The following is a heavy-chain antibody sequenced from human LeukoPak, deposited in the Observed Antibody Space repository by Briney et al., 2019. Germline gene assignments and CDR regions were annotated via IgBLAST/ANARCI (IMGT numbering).Heavy chain of an antibody. V-gene: IGHV4-59*08. CDR3: VRRDTGWNYFDY. D-gene: IGHD6-19*01. CDR2: IYYTGKN. CDR1: GGSINSHY. Sequence: SETLSLTCAVSGGSINSHYWGWIRQPPGKGLQWIGDIYYTGKNNCNPSLKSRVTISLDTSKDHLSLNLTSVLAADTAIYYCVRRDTGWNYFDYWGQGTLVTVSS. J-gene: IGHJ4*02.